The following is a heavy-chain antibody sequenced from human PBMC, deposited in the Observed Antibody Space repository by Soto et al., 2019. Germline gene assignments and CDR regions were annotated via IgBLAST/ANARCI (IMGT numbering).Heavy chain of an antibody. J-gene: IGHJ4*02. CDR2: ISAYKGNT. V-gene: IGHV1-18*01. CDR3: ARDLNRVFDEDFRGTPAY. Sequence: ASVKVSCKASGYIFTNYGISWVRQAPGQGLGWMGWISAYKGNTNYAQKFQGRVTLTTDTSTSTASMELRSLRSDDTAVYYCARDLNRVFDEDFRGTPAYWGQGTLVTVSS. D-gene: IGHD1-1*01. CDR1: GYIFTNYG.